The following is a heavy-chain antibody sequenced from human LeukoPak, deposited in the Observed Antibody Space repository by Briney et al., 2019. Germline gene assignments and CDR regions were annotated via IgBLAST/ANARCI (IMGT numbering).Heavy chain of an antibody. J-gene: IGHJ3*02. Sequence: SETLSLTCTVSGGSISSYYWSWIRQPAGKGLEWIGRIYTSGSTNYNPSLKSRVTMSVDTSKNQFSLKLSSVTAADTAVYYCARDRAAGGPYYYDSSEDTDAFDIWGQGTMVTVSS. CDR3: ARDRAAGGPYYYDSSEDTDAFDI. D-gene: IGHD3-22*01. CDR2: IYTSGST. CDR1: GGSISSYY. V-gene: IGHV4-4*07.